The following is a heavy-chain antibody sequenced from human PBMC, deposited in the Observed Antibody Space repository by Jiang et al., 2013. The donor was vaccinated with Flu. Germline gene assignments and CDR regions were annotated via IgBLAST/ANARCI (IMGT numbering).Heavy chain of an antibody. CDR3: ASGTLYPSELDYYYYGMDV. CDR2: FYYSGGT. V-gene: IGHV4-30-4*08. CDR1: GGSINSDDYY. Sequence: GSGLVKPSQTLSLTCTVSGGSINSDDYYWSWIRQPPGKGLEWIGYFYYSGGTYYNPSLKSRVTISVDTSKNQFSLKLSSVTAADTAVYFCASGTLYPSELDYYYYGMDVWGQGTTVTVSS. D-gene: IGHD1-7*01. J-gene: IGHJ6*02.